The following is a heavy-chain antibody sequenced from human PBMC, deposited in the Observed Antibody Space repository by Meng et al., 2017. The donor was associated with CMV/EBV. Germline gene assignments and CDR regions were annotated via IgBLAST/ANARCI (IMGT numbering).Heavy chain of an antibody. CDR2: IYYSGRN. CDR3: ARDPYYGSGSYYT. V-gene: IGHV4-61*01. Sequence: AGCSVSSGSYCWSWIRAPPGKGLEWIGYIYYSGRNNKNPSLKSRVTISVDTSKNQFSLKLSSVTAADTAVYYCARDPYYGSGSYYTWGQGTLVTVSS. CDR1: GCSVSSGSYC. D-gene: IGHD3-10*01. J-gene: IGHJ5*02.